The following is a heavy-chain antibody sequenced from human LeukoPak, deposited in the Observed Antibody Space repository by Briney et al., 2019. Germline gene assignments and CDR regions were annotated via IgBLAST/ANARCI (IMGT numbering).Heavy chain of an antibody. V-gene: IGHV1-2*02. CDR3: ARRLVATMSNWFDP. CDR1: GYTFTGYY. Sequence: GASVKVSCKASGYTFTGYYMHWVRQAPGQGLEWMGWINPNTGGTNYAQNLQGRVTMTRDTSISTAYMELSSLRSDDTAVYYCARRLVATMSNWFDPWGQGTLVTVSS. D-gene: IGHD5-12*01. J-gene: IGHJ5*02. CDR2: INPNTGGT.